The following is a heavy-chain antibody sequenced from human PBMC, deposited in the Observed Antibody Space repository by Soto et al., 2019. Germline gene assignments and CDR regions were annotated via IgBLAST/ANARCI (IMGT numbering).Heavy chain of an antibody. D-gene: IGHD3-10*01. CDR2: LYSGGST. Sequence: PGGSLRLSCAASGLTVSSNYMNWVRQAPGKGLEWVSVLYSGGSTHYAGSVKGRFIISRDNSKNTVYLQMDSLRAEDTAVYYCARDRPGDEGDAFDIWGHGTMVTVS. J-gene: IGHJ3*02. CDR3: ARDRPGDEGDAFDI. CDR1: GLTVSSNY. V-gene: IGHV3-53*01.